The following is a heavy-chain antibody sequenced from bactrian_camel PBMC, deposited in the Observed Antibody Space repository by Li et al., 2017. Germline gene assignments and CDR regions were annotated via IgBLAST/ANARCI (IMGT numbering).Heavy chain of an antibody. V-gene: IGHV3S1*01. Sequence: HVQLVESGGGSVETGGSLRLSCAASEDTYSEHNMAWFRQAPGKEREGVAGIDGRRTVYTDSVKGRFTISRDNTKKMLYLQLNSLKTEDTAMYYCAQASNYFSNSVASRGQGTQVTVS. CDR3: AQASNYFSNSVAS. D-gene: IGHD2*01. CDR1: EDTYSEHN. CDR2: IDGRRT. J-gene: IGHJ4*01.